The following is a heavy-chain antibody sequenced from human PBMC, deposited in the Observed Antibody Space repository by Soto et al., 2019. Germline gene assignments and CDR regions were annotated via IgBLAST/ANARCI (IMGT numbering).Heavy chain of an antibody. J-gene: IGHJ6*02. CDR3: ARELVVVPAAIDTNYYYYGMDV. D-gene: IGHD2-2*01. CDR2: IYHSGST. Sequence: SDTLSLTCAVSGRSISSSNWWSWVRQPPGKGLEWIGEIYHSGSTNYNPSLKSRVTISVDKSKNQFSLKLSSVTAADTAVYYCARELVVVPAAIDTNYYYYGMDVWGQGTTVTVSS. V-gene: IGHV4-4*02. CDR1: GRSISSSNW.